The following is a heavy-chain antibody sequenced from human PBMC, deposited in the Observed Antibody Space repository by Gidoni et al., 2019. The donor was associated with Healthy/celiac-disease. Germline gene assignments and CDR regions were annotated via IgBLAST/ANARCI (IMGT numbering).Heavy chain of an antibody. CDR2: IYTSGST. V-gene: IGHV4-61*02. CDR3: ARDFFGTNMFDY. CDR1: GCSISSGSYY. D-gene: IGHD3-10*01. Sequence: QVQLQESGPGLVKPSPTLSLTCTVSGCSISSGSYYWSWIRQPAGKGLEWIGRIYTSGSTNYNPSLKSRVTMSVDTSKNQFSLKLSSVTAADTAVYYCARDFFGTNMFDYWGQGTLVTVSS. J-gene: IGHJ4*02.